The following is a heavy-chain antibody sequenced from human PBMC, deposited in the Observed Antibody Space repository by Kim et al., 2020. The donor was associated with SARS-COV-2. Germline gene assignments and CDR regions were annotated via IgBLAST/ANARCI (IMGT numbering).Heavy chain of an antibody. CDR2: ISSSSSYI. V-gene: IGHV3-21*01. CDR1: GFTFSSYS. J-gene: IGHJ5*02. CDR3: ARLRTGTTRFDP. D-gene: IGHD1-7*01. Sequence: GGSLRLSCAASGFTFSSYSMNWVRQAPGKGLEWVSSISSSSSYIYYADSVKGRFTISRDNAKNSLYLQMNSLRAEDTAVYYCARLRTGTTRFDPWGQGTLVTVSS.